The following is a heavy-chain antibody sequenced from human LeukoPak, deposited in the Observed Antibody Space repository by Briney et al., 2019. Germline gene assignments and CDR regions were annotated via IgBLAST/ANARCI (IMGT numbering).Heavy chain of an antibody. J-gene: IGHJ4*02. D-gene: IGHD3-16*02. Sequence: GGSLRLSCAASGFTFSSYAMHWVRQAPGKGLEWVAVISYDGSNKYYADSVKGRFTISRDNSKNTLYLQMNSLRAEDTAVYYCAGDYRIGCFDYWGQGTLVTVSS. CDR3: AGDYRIGCFDY. CDR2: ISYDGSNK. CDR1: GFTFSSYA. V-gene: IGHV3-30-3*01.